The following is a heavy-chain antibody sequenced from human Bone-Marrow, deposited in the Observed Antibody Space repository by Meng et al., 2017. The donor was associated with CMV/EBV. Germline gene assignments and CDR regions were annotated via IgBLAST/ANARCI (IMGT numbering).Heavy chain of an antibody. V-gene: IGHV1-2*02. J-gene: IGHJ6*02. CDR1: GYTFTGYY. CDR3: ARVPGYYYYAMDV. CDR2: INPNSGGT. Sequence: ASVKVSCKASGYTFTGYYMHWVRQAPGQGLEWMGWINPNSGGTNYAQKFQGRVTMTTDTPTSTAYMELRSLRSDDTAIYYCARVPGYYYYAMDVWGQGTTVTVSS.